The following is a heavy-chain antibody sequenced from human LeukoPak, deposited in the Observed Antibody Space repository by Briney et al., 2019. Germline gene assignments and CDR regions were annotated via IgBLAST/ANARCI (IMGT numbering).Heavy chain of an antibody. D-gene: IGHD3-22*01. CDR3: ARDYYDSSGYYVDY. CDR1: GGSISSYY. CDR2: IYTSGST. V-gene: IGHV4-4*07. J-gene: IGHJ4*02. Sequence: SETLSLTCTVSGGSISSYYWSWIRQPAGKGLEWIGRIYTSGSTNYNPSLKSRVTMSVDTSKNQFSLKLSSVTAADTAVYYCARDYYDSSGYYVDYWGRGTLVTVSS.